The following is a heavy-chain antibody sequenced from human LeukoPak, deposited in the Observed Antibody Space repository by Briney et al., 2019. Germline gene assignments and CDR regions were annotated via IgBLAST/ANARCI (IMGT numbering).Heavy chain of an antibody. CDR3: ARSSGSGAHYYYGMDV. CDR2: INPSGGST. CDR1: GYTFTSYY. D-gene: IGHD1-26*01. V-gene: IGHV1-46*01. Sequence: AASVKVSCKASGYTFTSYYMHWVRQAPGQGLEWMGIINPSGGSTSYAQKFQGRVTMTRDTSTSTVYMELSSLRSEDTAVYYCARSSGSGAHYYYGMDVWGQGTTVTVSS. J-gene: IGHJ6*02.